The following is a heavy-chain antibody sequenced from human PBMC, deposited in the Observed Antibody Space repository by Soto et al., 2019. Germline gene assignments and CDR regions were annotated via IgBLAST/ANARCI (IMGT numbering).Heavy chain of an antibody. D-gene: IGHD2-2*01. CDR3: TRDKRYCSSTSCFRNYYYYGMDV. CDR1: GFTFGGYA. CDR2: IRSKAYGGTT. Sequence: GGSLRLSCTASGFTFGGYAMSWFRQAPGKGLEWVGFIRSKAYGGTTEYAASVKGRFTISRDDSKSMAYLQMNSLRTEDTAVYYCTRDKRYCSSTSCFRNYYYYGMDVWGQGTTVTVSS. V-gene: IGHV3-49*03. J-gene: IGHJ6*02.